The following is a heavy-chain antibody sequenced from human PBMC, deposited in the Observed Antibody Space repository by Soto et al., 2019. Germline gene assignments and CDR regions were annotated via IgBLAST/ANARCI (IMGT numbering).Heavy chain of an antibody. CDR3: AKAFPYCTNGVCSTDYYYGMDV. J-gene: IGHJ6*02. D-gene: IGHD2-8*01. Sequence: LRLSCAASGFTFSSYAMSWVRQAPGKGLEWVSAISGSGGSTYYADSVKGRFTISRDNSKNTLYLQMNSLRAEDTAVYYCAKAFPYCTNGVCSTDYYYGMDVWGQGTTVTVSS. V-gene: IGHV3-23*01. CDR2: ISGSGGST. CDR1: GFTFSSYA.